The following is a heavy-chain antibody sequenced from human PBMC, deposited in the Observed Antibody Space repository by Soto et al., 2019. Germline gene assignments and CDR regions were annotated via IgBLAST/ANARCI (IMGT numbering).Heavy chain of an antibody. CDR3: AATSSSSGYYYYGMDV. CDR1: GGTFSSYA. V-gene: IGHV1-69*13. J-gene: IGHJ6*02. CDR2: IIPIFGTA. Sequence: SVKVSCKASGGTFSSYAISWERQAPGQGLEWMGGIIPIFGTANYAQKFQGRVTITADESTSTAYMELSSLRSEDTAVYYCAATSSSSGYYYYGMDVWGQGTTVTVSS. D-gene: IGHD6-6*01.